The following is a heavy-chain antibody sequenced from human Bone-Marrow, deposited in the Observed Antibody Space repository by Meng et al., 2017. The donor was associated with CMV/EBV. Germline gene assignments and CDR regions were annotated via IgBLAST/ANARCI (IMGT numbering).Heavy chain of an antibody. D-gene: IGHD3-3*01. CDR2: IYYSGST. J-gene: IGHJ5*02. V-gene: IGHV4-39*07. Sequence: SETLSLTCTVSGGSISSSSYYRGWIRQPPGKGLEWIGSIYYSGSTYYNPSLKSRVTISVDTSKNQFSLKMSSVTAADTAVYYCARDYATALLRPRRLDPWGQGTLVTVSS. CDR3: ARDYATALLRPRRLDP. CDR1: GGSISSSSYY.